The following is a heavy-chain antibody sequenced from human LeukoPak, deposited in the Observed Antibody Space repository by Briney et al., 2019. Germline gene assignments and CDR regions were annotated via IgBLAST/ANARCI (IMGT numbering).Heavy chain of an antibody. CDR1: GFTFDDYA. J-gene: IGHJ4*02. V-gene: IGHV3-9*01. D-gene: IGHD7-27*01. Sequence: RSLRLSCAASGFTFDDYAMHWVRQAPGKGLEWVSGISWNSGSIGYADSVKGRFTISRDNAKNSLYLQMNSLRAEDTALYYCAKEDLNWGSSLWGQGTLVTVSS. CDR3: AKEDLNWGSSL. CDR2: ISWNSGSI.